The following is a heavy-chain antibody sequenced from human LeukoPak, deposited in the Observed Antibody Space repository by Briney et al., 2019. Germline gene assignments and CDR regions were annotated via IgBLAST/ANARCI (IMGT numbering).Heavy chain of an antibody. V-gene: IGHV4-59*01. CDR3: ARVRDGMDV. CDR2: IYYSGST. D-gene: IGHD3-10*01. Sequence: SETLSLTCTVSGGSISSYYWSWLRQPPGKGLEWIGYIYYSGSTNYNPPLKSRVTISVDTSKNQFSLKLSSVTAADTAVYYCARVRDGMDVWGQGTTVTVSS. CDR1: GGSISSYY. J-gene: IGHJ6*02.